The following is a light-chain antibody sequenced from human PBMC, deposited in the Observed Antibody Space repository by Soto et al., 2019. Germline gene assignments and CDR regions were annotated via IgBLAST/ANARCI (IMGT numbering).Light chain of an antibody. CDR1: QSTASN. CDR3: QQYNNWPRT. CDR2: RAS. V-gene: IGKV3D-15*01. J-gene: IGKJ1*01. Sequence: EIVMTQSPATLSVSPGERATLSCRASQSTASNYLAWYQQKPGQAPRLLIYRASTRATGIPDRFSGSGSGTEFTLTISSLQSEDFAVYYCQQYNNWPRTFGQGTKVDI.